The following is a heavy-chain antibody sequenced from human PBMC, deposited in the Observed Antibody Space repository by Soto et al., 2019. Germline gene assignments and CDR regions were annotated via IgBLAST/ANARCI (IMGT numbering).Heavy chain of an antibody. V-gene: IGHV4-31*03. CDR1: GGSISSGYF. CDR3: ARFAKEENPKLESWYAFDI. Sequence: VQLQESGPGLVKPSQTLSLTCTVSGGSISSGYFWSWIRQHPGKCLEWIGNIYYSGGTYYSPSLEGRVAISVDTSKNHFTLKVNSVTAADTAIYYCARFAKEENPKLESWYAFDIWGQGTLVTVSS. J-gene: IGHJ4*02. CDR2: IYYSGGT. D-gene: IGHD6-13*01.